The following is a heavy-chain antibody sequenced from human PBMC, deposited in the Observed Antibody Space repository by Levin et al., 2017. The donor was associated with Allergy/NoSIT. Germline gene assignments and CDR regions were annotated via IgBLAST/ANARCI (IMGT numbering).Heavy chain of an antibody. V-gene: IGHV1-8*01. Sequence: GGSLRLSCKASGYTFTSYDINWVRQATGQGLEWMGWMYPNSGNTGSAQKFQGRVTMTRNTSISTAYMELSSLRSDDTAVYYCARRTGTPNNFDYWGQGTLVTVSS. CDR2: MYPNSGNT. CDR3: ARRTGTPNNFDY. CDR1: GYTFTSYD. J-gene: IGHJ4*02. D-gene: IGHD1-7*01.